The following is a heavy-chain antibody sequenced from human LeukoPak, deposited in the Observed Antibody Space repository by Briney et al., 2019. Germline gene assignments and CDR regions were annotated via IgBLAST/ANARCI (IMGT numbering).Heavy chain of an antibody. V-gene: IGHV1-18*01. CDR2: ISGYNGNT. CDR1: GYTFSSYG. CDR3: ARSSLGTITAGPFDY. D-gene: IGHD5-12*01. Sequence: ASVKVSCKASGYTFSSYGIAWVRQAPGQGLEWMGWISGYNGNTNYAQKLQGRVSMTTDTSTTTAYMELRSLTSDDTALYFCARSSLGTITAGPFDYWGQGTLVTVSS. J-gene: IGHJ4*02.